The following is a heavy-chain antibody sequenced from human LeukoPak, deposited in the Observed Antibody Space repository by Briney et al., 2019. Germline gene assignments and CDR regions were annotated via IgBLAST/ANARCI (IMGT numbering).Heavy chain of an antibody. CDR1: GFTFSSYA. CDR2: ITGSGGST. D-gene: IGHD4-11*01. V-gene: IGHV3-23*01. Sequence: SGGSLRLSCAASGFTFSSYAMNWVRQAPGRGLEWVSVITGSGGSTYHADSAKGRFTISRDNSKNTLYLQMKSLRAEDTAVYYCAKDRLGFLGYFQHWGQGTLVTVSS. J-gene: IGHJ1*01. CDR3: AKDRLGFLGYFQH.